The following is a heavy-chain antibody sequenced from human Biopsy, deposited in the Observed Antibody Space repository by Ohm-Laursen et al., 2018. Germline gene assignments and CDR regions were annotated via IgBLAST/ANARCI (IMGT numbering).Heavy chain of an antibody. CDR1: GGSISSYY. V-gene: IGHV4-59*08. Sequence: GTLSLTWTVSGGSISSYYWSWIRQPPGKGLEWIGYINYTGSTNYNPSLKSRVTISVDTSMNHLSLRLTSVTAADTAVYYCARHAPSYSGSYWRYFDLWGRGTLVTVSS. D-gene: IGHD1-26*01. CDR2: INYTGST. CDR3: ARHAPSYSGSYWRYFDL. J-gene: IGHJ2*01.